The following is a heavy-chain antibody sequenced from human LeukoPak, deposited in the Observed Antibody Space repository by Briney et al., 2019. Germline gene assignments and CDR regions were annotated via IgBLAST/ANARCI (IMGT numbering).Heavy chain of an antibody. Sequence: GGSLRLSCAASGFNFGTFAMHWVRQSPGKGLDWVAVTSYDGNSNYYADSVKGRFTISRDNSKSTLYLQMDSLRTEDTAVYYCARDRGHLDCWGQGTLVTVSS. V-gene: IGHV3-30-3*01. D-gene: IGHD3-10*01. CDR1: GFNFGTFA. CDR2: TSYDGNSN. CDR3: ARDRGHLDC. J-gene: IGHJ4*02.